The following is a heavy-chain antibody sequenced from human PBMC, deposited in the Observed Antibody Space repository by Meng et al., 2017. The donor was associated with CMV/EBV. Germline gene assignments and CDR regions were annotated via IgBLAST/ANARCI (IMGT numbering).Heavy chain of an antibody. CDR1: GFTFSSYS. CDR3: ARDRRGYCSSTSCYYHYYYGMDV. V-gene: IGHV3-21*01. J-gene: IGHJ6*02. CDR2: ISSSSSYL. D-gene: IGHD2-2*01. Sequence: GESLKISCAASGFTFSSYSMNWVRQAPGKGLEWVSSISSSSSYLYYADSVKGRFTISRDNAKNSLYLQMNSLRAEDTAVYYCARDRRGYCSSTSCYYHYYYGMDVWGQGTTVTVSS.